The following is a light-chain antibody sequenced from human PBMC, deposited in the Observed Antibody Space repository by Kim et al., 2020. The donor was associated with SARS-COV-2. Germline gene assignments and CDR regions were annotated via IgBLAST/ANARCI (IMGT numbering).Light chain of an antibody. Sequence: DIQMTQSPSSLSASVGDRVTITCRASQSISIYLNWYQQKPGKAPKLLIDVASSLQSGVPSRFSGSGSGTDFTLTISSLQPEDFATYYCQQSYSIPWAFGQGTKVDIK. J-gene: IGKJ1*01. CDR3: QQSYSIPWA. V-gene: IGKV1-39*01. CDR1: QSISIY. CDR2: VAS.